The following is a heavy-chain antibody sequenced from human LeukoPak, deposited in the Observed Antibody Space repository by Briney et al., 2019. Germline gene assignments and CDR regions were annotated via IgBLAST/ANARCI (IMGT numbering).Heavy chain of an antibody. V-gene: IGHV4-39*01. J-gene: IGHJ5*02. D-gene: IGHD3-3*01. CDR3: ARRDDFLNWFDP. CDR2: IHYSGST. Sequence: PSETLSLTCTVSGGSISSSSYYWGWIRQPPGKGLEWIGSIHYSGSTYYNPSLKSRVTISVDTSKNQFSLKLSSVTAADTAVYYCARRDDFLNWFDPWGQGTLVTVSS. CDR1: GGSISSSSYY.